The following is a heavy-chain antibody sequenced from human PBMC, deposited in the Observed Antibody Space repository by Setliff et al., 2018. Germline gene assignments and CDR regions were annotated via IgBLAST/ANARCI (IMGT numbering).Heavy chain of an antibody. CDR2: IISNSLTI. J-gene: IGHJ4*02. V-gene: IGHV3-48*01. CDR1: GFNFNLYN. D-gene: IGHD2-15*01. Sequence: GASLKISCEASGFNFNLYNMNWVRQAPGKGLEWISYIISNSLTIHYADSVRGRFTISRDNARNSLYLQMSNLRAEGTAVYYCVRDEVNCSGSKCYSGFDSWGQGSLVTVSS. CDR3: VRDEVNCSGSKCYSGFDS.